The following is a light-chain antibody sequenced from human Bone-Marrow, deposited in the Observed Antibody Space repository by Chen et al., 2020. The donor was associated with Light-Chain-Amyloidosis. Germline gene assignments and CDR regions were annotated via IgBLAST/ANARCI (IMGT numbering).Light chain of an antibody. CDR3: SSYTITNTLV. CDR1: SSDVGGDNH. J-gene: IGLJ1*01. CDR2: EVT. V-gene: IGLV2-14*01. Sequence: QSALTQPASVSGSPGQSITISFTGTSSDVGGDNHVSWYQQHPDKAPKLMIYEVTNRPSWVPDRFSGAKSDNTASLTISGLQTEDEADYFCSSYTITNTLVFGSGTMVTVL.